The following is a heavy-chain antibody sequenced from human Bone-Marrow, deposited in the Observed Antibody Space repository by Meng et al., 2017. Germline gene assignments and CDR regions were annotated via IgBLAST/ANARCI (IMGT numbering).Heavy chain of an antibody. Sequence: VALEESGPGLVKPSGTLSPTCGVSGASVSSGYLWTWVRQPPGKGLEWIGEFHHSGTTNYNPSLRSRVTISVDTSKNQFSLRLTSVTAADTAVYYCAASSGWYRIDSWGEGTLVTVSS. D-gene: IGHD6-19*01. J-gene: IGHJ4*02. CDR2: FHHSGTT. CDR3: AASSGWYRIDS. CDR1: GASVSSGYL. V-gene: IGHV4-4*02.